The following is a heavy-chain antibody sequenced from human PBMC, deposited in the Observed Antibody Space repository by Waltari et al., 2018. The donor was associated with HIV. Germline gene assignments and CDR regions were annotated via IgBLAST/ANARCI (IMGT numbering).Heavy chain of an antibody. Sequence: EVQLVESGGGLVQPGGSLRLSCTASGFSFGSDSMNWVRQAPGNGLEWFSYISTSSSAIFYADSVKGRFTISRDTAKNSLYLQMNSLRAEDTAVYYCARDRTRYYFDSWGQGTLVTVSS. CDR1: GFSFGSDS. D-gene: IGHD6-6*01. V-gene: IGHV3-48*01. J-gene: IGHJ4*02. CDR2: ISTSSSAI. CDR3: ARDRTRYYFDS.